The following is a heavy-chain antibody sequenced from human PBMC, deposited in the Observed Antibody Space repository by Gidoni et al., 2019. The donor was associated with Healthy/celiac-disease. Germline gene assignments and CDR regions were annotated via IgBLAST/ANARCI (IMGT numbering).Heavy chain of an antibody. J-gene: IGHJ4*02. CDR3: TTLGYCSGGSCYQEYYFDY. V-gene: IGHV3-15*01. CDR1: GFTFSNAW. CDR2: IKSKTDGGTT. Sequence: EVQLVESGGGLVKPGGSLRLSCAASGFTFSNAWMTWLRQAPGKGLEWVGRIKSKTDGGTTDYAAPVKGRFTISRDDSKNTLYLQMNSLKTEDTAVYYCTTLGYCSGGSCYQEYYFDYWGQGTLVTVSS. D-gene: IGHD2-15*01.